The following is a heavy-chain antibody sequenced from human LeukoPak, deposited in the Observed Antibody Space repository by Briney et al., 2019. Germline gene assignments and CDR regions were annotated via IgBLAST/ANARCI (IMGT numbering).Heavy chain of an antibody. J-gene: IGHJ3*02. D-gene: IGHD3-3*01. Sequence: PGGSLRLSCAASGFTFDDYGMSWVRQAPGKGLEWVSGINWNGGSTGYADSVKGRFTISRDNSKNTLYLQMNSLRAEDTAVYYCAKDNGPLYDFWSGSDDAFDIWGQGTMVTVSS. V-gene: IGHV3-20*04. CDR2: INWNGGST. CDR1: GFTFDDYG. CDR3: AKDNGPLYDFWSGSDDAFDI.